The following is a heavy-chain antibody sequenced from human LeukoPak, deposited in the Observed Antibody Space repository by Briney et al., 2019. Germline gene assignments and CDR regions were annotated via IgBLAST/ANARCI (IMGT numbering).Heavy chain of an antibody. CDR1: GFTFDDYA. D-gene: IGHD6-19*01. J-gene: IGHJ4*02. Sequence: GGSLRLSCAASGFTFDDYAMHWVRQAPGKGLEWVSGISWNSGSTGYADSVRGRFTISRDNAKNSLYLQMNSLRAEDTALYYCAKGPVYSSGWYPFDYWGQGTLVTVSS. CDR2: ISWNSGST. CDR3: AKGPVYSSGWYPFDY. V-gene: IGHV3-9*01.